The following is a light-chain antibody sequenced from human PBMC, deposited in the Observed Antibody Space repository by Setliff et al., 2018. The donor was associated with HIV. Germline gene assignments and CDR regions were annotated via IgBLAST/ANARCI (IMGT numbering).Light chain of an antibody. CDR1: SSDVGLYNF. V-gene: IGLV2-14*01. CDR2: DVT. CDR3: SSFRTSRKLV. Sequence: QSVLTQPASVSGSPGQSITISCTGTSSDVGLYNFVSWYQQHPGKVPKLIIYDVTNRPSGISHRFSGAKSGNTASLTISGLQADDEADYYCSSFRTSRKLVFGTGTKVTV. J-gene: IGLJ1*01.